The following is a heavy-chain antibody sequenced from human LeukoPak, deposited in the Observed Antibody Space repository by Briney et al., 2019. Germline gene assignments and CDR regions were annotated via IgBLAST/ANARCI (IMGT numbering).Heavy chain of an antibody. V-gene: IGHV1-69*04. CDR3: AADSGDDYYYAMDV. J-gene: IGHJ6*02. CDR2: VIPALGVP. CDR1: GDSFSNYG. Sequence: SVKVSCKASGDSFSNYGLSWVRQAPGQGLVWMGRVIPALGVPNYAQKFQGRVTITADTYTSAAYMELSSLRSEDTAVYYCAADSGDDYYYAMDVWGQGTTVTVTS. D-gene: IGHD1-26*01.